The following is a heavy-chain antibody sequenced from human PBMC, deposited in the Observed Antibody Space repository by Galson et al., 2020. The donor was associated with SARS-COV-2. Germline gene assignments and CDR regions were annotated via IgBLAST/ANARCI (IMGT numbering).Heavy chain of an antibody. CDR3: ARHLLWFGEFNLNAFDI. CDR1: GGSISSSSYY. J-gene: IGHJ3*02. CDR2: IYYSGIT. V-gene: IGHV4-39*01. D-gene: IGHD3-10*01. Sequence: SETLSLTCTVSGGSISSSSYYWGLIRQPPGKGLEWIGSIYYSGITYYNPSLKSRVTISVDTSKNQFSLKLSSVTAADTAVYYCARHLLWFGEFNLNAFDIWGQGTMVTVSS.